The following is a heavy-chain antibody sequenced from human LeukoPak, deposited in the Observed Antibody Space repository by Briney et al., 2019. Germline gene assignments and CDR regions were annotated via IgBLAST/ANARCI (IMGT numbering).Heavy chain of an antibody. CDR1: GFTFSSYA. D-gene: IGHD6-13*01. CDR3: ASSSLLTSDY. J-gene: IGHJ4*02. Sequence: GGSLRLSCAASGFTFSSYAMSWVRQAPGKGXEWVSAISGSGGSTYYADSVKGRFTISRDNSKNTLYLQMNSLRAEDTAVYYCASSSLLTSDYWGQGTLVTVSS. CDR2: ISGSGGST. V-gene: IGHV3-23*01.